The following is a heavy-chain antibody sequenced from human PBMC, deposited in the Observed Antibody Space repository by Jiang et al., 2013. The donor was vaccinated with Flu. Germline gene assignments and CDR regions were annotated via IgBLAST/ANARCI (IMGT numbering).Heavy chain of an antibody. V-gene: IGHV4-39*02. D-gene: IGHD2-21*01. Sequence: GSGLVKPSETLSLTCTVSGGSISSSSYYWGWIRQPPGKGLEWIGSIYYSGSTYYNPSLKSRVTISVDTSKNQFSLKLSSVTAADTAVYYCAREGGAARYYFDYWGQGTLVTVSS. CDR2: IYYSGST. J-gene: IGHJ4*02. CDR3: AREGGAARYYFDY. CDR1: GGSISSSSYY.